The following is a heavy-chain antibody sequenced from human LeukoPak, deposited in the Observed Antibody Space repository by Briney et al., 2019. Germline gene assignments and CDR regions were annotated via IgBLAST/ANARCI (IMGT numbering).Heavy chain of an antibody. CDR1: GFTFSNYN. J-gene: IGHJ4*02. CDR3: ARSGSYYRTFDY. D-gene: IGHD1-26*01. Sequence: GGSLRLSCATSGFTFSNYNMNWVRQAPGKGLEWVAYIGTTTSTIYYAGSVKGRFTISRDNAKNSLYLQMNSLRDKDTAVYFCARSGSYYRTFDYWSQGSLVTVSS. CDR2: IGTTTSTI. V-gene: IGHV3-48*02.